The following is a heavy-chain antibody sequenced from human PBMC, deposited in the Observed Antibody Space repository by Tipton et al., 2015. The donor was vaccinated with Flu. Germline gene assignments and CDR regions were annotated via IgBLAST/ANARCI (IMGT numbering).Heavy chain of an antibody. CDR3: ARYGYSSGRYVDY. CDR1: GFTFSSYS. J-gene: IGHJ4*02. V-gene: IGHV3-21*01. Sequence: GSLRLSCAASGFTFSSYSMNWVRQAPGKGLEWVSSISSSSSYIYYADSVKGRFTISRDNAKNSLYLQMNSLRAEDTAVYYCARYGYSSGRYVDYWGQGTLVTVSS. CDR2: ISSSSSYI. D-gene: IGHD6-19*01.